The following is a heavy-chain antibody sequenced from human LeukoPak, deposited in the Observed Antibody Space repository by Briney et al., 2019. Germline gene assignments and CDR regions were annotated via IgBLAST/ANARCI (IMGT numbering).Heavy chain of an antibody. J-gene: IGHJ4*02. V-gene: IGHV3-23*01. CDR3: ARGKGHDTSSTGY. Sequence: GGSLRLSCAASGFTFSSNAMSWVRQAPGKGLEWVSTVSGSGGSTYYADSVKGRFTISRDNSKNTLYLQMNSLRAEDTAVYYCARGKGHDTSSTGYWGQGTLVTVSS. CDR1: GFTFSSNA. D-gene: IGHD3-9*01. CDR2: VSGSGGST.